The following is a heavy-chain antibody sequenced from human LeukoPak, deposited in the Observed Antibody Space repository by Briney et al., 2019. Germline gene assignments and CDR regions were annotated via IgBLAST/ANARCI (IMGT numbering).Heavy chain of an antibody. Sequence: GGSLRLPCSASGFTFSAYAMYWVRQAPGKGLEYVSGISNNGGSSFYADSVKGRFTISRDNSKNTLYLQVSSLRAEDTAVYYCVKITSVTGGDCWGQGTRLTVSS. J-gene: IGHJ4*02. V-gene: IGHV3-64D*09. CDR2: ISNNGGSS. CDR1: GFTFSAYA. D-gene: IGHD1-1*01. CDR3: VKITSVTGGDC.